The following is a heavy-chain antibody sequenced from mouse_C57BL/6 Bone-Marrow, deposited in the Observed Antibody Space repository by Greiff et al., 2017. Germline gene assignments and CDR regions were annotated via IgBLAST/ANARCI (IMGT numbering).Heavy chain of an antibody. D-gene: IGHD2-4*01. V-gene: IGHV1-58*01. CDR1: GYTFTSYG. Sequence: EVKLQESGAELVRPGSSVKMSCKTSGYTFTSYGINWVKQRPGQGLEWIGYIYIGNGYTEYNEKFKGKATLTLDTSSSTAYMQLSSLTSEDSAIYFCARSMITTPYYWYFDVWGTGTTVTVSS. CDR2: IYIGNGYT. CDR3: ARSMITTPYYWYFDV. J-gene: IGHJ1*03.